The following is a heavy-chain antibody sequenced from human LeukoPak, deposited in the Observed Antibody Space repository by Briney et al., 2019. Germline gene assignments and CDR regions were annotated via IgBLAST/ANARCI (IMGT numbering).Heavy chain of an antibody. CDR1: GGSISSGGYY. CDR2: IYYSGST. CDR3: ATPGYSSGWYYFDY. J-gene: IGHJ4*02. Sequence: SETLSLTCTVSGGSISSGGYYWSWIRQHPGKGLEWIGYIYYSGSTYYNPSLKSRVTISVDTSKNQFSLKLSSVTAADTAVYYGATPGYSSGWYYFDYWGQGTLVTVSS. D-gene: IGHD6-19*01. V-gene: IGHV4-31*03.